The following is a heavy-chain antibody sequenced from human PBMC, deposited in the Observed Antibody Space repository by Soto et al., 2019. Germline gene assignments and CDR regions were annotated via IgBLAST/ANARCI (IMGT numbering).Heavy chain of an antibody. CDR3: ARTIYCSGSTCYNNWFDP. CDR1: GFTFSSYS. D-gene: IGHD2-15*01. Sequence: EVQLVESGGGLVKPGGSLRLSCAASGFTFSSYSMNWVRQAPGKGLEWVSSISSSSTYIYYADSVKGRFSIPRDNAKNSLYLQMNSLRAEDTALYYCARTIYCSGSTCYNNWFDPWGQGTLVTVSS. CDR2: ISSSSTYI. J-gene: IGHJ5*02. V-gene: IGHV3-21*01.